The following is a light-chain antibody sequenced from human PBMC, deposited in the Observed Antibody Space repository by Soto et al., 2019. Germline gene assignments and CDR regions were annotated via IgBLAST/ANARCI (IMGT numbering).Light chain of an antibody. Sequence: EIVLTQSPATLSLSPGERATLSCRASQSVSSYLAWYQQKPGQALRLLIYDASNRATGIPARFSGSGSGTDFTLTISSLEPEDFAVYYCQQRSNWPFFGGGTKVEIK. CDR2: DAS. V-gene: IGKV3-11*01. CDR3: QQRSNWPF. J-gene: IGKJ4*01. CDR1: QSVSSY.